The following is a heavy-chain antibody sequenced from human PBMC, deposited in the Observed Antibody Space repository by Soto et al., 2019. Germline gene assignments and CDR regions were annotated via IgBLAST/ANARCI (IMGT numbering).Heavy chain of an antibody. V-gene: IGHV3-30*03. J-gene: IGHJ4*02. CDR2: ISYDGSNK. CDR1: GFTFSSYG. Sequence: GGSLRLSCAASGFTFSSYGMHWVRQAPGKGLEWVAVISYDGSNKYYADSVKGRFTISRDNSKNTLYLQMNSLRAEDTAVYYCATSMPIAVAGTIPLPFDYWGQGTLVTVSS. CDR3: ATSMPIAVAGTIPLPFDY. D-gene: IGHD6-19*01.